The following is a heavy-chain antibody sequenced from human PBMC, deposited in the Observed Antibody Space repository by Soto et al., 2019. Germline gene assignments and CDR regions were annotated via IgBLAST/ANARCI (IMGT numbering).Heavy chain of an antibody. D-gene: IGHD3-22*01. V-gene: IGHV1-69*01. CDR2: IIPIFGTA. J-gene: IGHJ6*02. Sequence: QVQLVQSGAEVKKPGCSVKVSCKASGGTFSSYAISWVRQAPGQGLEWMGGIIPIFGTANYAQKFQGRVTITADESTSTAYMELSSLRSEDTAVYHCARVHLHYYDSSGYYYPLDYYGMDVWGQETTVTVSS. CDR1: GGTFSSYA. CDR3: ARVHLHYYDSSGYYYPLDYYGMDV.